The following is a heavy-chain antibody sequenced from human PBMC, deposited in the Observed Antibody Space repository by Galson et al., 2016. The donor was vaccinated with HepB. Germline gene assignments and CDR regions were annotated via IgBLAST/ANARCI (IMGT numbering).Heavy chain of an antibody. J-gene: IGHJ3*02. CDR1: GFSFGDYW. D-gene: IGHD3-22*01. CDR3: ARGRIPDWAVYHDSGGRGDAFDI. Sequence: SLRLSCAASGFSFGDYWMTWVRQAPGKGLEWVANIKKDGSEKYYVDSVKGRFSISRDNDKKSLFLQMKSLRAEDTAVYFCARGRIPDWAVYHDSGGRGDAFDIWGHGTMVTVSS. V-gene: IGHV3-7*01. CDR2: IKKDGSEK.